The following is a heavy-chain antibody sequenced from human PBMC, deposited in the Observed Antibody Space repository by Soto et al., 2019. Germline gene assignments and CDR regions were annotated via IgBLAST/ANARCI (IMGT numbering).Heavy chain of an antibody. Sequence: GESLKISCKGSGYTFSTDWIGWLRQKPGKGLEWMGNIYPGDSNTRYSPSFQGRVTISADKSISTAYLQLGSLEASDSAMYFCITGYYTWFDPWGHGTLVTVSS. J-gene: IGHJ5*02. CDR3: ITGYYTWFDP. V-gene: IGHV5-51*01. CDR2: IYPGDSNT. CDR1: GYTFSTDW. D-gene: IGHD3-9*01.